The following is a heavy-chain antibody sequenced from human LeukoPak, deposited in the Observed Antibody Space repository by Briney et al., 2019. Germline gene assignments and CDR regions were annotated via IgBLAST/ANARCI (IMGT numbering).Heavy chain of an antibody. D-gene: IGHD2-21*01. CDR1: GFTLNNYW. Sequence: GGSLRLSCVASGFTLNNYWMSWVRQAPGKGLEWVANIKEDGSEKYYVDSVKGRFTISRDNAKNSLYLQMSSLRAEDTAMYYCARNPVMRDHDDCWGQGTLVTVSS. CDR3: ARNPVMRDHDDC. J-gene: IGHJ4*02. CDR2: IKEDGSEK. V-gene: IGHV3-7*01.